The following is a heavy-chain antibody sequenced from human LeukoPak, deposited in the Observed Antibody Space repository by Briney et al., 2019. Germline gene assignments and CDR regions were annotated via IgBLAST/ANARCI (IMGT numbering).Heavy chain of an antibody. J-gene: IGHJ4*02. CDR3: ARNSGAFHYYGSGSFGFDY. Sequence: GSLRLSCAVSGFTLSNYAMSWIRQPAGKGLEWIGRIYTSGSTNYNPSLKSRVTISVDTSKNQFSLKLSSVTAADTAVYYCARNSGAFHYYGSGSFGFDYWGQGTLVTVSS. V-gene: IGHV4-4*07. CDR1: GFTLSNYA. CDR2: IYTSGST. D-gene: IGHD3-10*01.